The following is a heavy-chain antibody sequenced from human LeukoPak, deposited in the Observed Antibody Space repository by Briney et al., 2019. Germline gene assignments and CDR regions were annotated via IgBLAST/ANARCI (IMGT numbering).Heavy chain of an antibody. Sequence: GGSLRLSCAASGFTFSSYAMHWVRQAPGKGLEWVSVIYSSGSTYYADSVKGRFTISRDNSKNTLHLQMNTLRAEDTAVYYCASRIATAGSVDYWGQGTLVTVSS. J-gene: IGHJ4*02. V-gene: IGHV3-53*01. CDR3: ASRIATAGSVDY. CDR1: GFTFSSYA. D-gene: IGHD6-13*01. CDR2: IYSSGST.